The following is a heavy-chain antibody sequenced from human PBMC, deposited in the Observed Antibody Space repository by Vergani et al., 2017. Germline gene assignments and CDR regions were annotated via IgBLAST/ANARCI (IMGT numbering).Heavy chain of an antibody. CDR2: ISSSSSYI. Sequence: EVQLVESGGGLVKPGGSLRLSCAASGFTFSSYSMNWVRQAPGKGLEWVSSISSSSSYIYYEDSVKGRFTISRDNAKNSLYLQMNSLRAEDTAVYYCAEEDGGSGGWYVDYWGQGTLVTVSS. D-gene: IGHD6-19*01. CDR3: AEEDGGSGGWYVDY. CDR1: GFTFSSYS. V-gene: IGHV3-21*01. J-gene: IGHJ4*02.